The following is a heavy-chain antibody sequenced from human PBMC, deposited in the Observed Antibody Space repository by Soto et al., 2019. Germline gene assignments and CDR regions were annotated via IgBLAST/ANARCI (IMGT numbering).Heavy chain of an antibody. CDR1: GFTFSSYS. V-gene: IGHV3-21*01. D-gene: IGHD5-18*01. CDR3: ARDAGDTAMVLA. Sequence: SLRLSCAASGFTFSSYSMNWVRQAPGKGLEWVSSISSSSSYIYYADSVKGRFTISRDNAKNSLYLQMNSLRAEDTAVYYCARDAGDTAMVLAWGQGTLVTVSS. J-gene: IGHJ5*02. CDR2: ISSSSSYI.